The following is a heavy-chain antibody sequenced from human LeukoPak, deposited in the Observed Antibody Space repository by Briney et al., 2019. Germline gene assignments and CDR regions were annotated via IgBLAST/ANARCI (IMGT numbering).Heavy chain of an antibody. CDR3: AKNYGDYGRKRVVTATYFDY. D-gene: IGHD4-17*01. Sequence: GGSLRLSCAASGFTFSSYAMSWVRQAPGKGLEWVSAISGSGGSTYYADSVKGRFTISRDNSKNTLYLQMNSLRAEDTAVYYCAKNYGDYGRKRVVTATYFDYWGQGTLVTVSS. V-gene: IGHV3-23*01. J-gene: IGHJ4*02. CDR1: GFTFSSYA. CDR2: ISGSGGST.